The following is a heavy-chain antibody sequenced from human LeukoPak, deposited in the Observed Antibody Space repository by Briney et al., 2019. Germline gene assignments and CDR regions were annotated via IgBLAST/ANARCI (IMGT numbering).Heavy chain of an antibody. CDR2: ISGSGGST. Sequence: PGGSLRLSCAASGFTFSSYAMSWVRQAPGKGLEWVSAISGSGGSTYYADSVKGRFTISRDNAKNSLYLQMNSLRAEDTAVYYCAKVGSSFGALGYFDYWGQGTLVTVSS. CDR3: AKVGSSFGALGYFDY. D-gene: IGHD6-13*01. CDR1: GFTFSSYA. V-gene: IGHV3-23*01. J-gene: IGHJ4*02.